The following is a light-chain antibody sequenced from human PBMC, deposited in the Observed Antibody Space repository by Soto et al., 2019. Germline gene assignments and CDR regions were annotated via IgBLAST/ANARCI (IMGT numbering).Light chain of an antibody. CDR1: QSVSSH. CDR3: QQCNNCPT. CDR2: GAS. V-gene: IGKV3-15*01. J-gene: IGKJ3*01. Sequence: EIVMTQSPATLSVSPGERATLSCRASQSVSSHLAWYQQKPGQAPRLLIYGASTRATGIPARFSGSGSGTEFTLTIRTQQSEDVSVYYYQQCNNCPTFGPATKVDIK.